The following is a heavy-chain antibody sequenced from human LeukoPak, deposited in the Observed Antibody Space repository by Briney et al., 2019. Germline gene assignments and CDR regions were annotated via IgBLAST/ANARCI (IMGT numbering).Heavy chain of an antibody. CDR3: ARGPPNWGYDY. Sequence: GASVKVSCKASGYTFTSYDFNWVRQATGQRPEWMGWMSPNSGDTGYAQKFQVRVTMTRNTSISTAYMELSSLRSDDTAVYYCARGPPNWGYDYWGPGTLVTVFS. CDR1: GYTFTSYD. D-gene: IGHD7-27*01. V-gene: IGHV1-8*01. J-gene: IGHJ4*02. CDR2: MSPNSGDT.